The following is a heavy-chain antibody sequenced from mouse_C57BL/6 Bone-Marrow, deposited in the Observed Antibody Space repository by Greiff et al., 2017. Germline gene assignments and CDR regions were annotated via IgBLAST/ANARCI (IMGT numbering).Heavy chain of an antibody. D-gene: IGHD2-4*01. CDR1: GYSFTDYN. CDR2: INPNYGTT. Sequence: VQLQQSGPELVKPGASVQISCKASGYSFTDYNMNWVKQSNGKSLEWIGVINPNYGTTSYNQKFKGKATLTVDQSSSAAYMQLNSLTSDDSAVYYCARGYDYDYAMDYWGQGTSVTVSS. CDR3: ARGYDYDYAMDY. V-gene: IGHV1-39*01. J-gene: IGHJ4*01.